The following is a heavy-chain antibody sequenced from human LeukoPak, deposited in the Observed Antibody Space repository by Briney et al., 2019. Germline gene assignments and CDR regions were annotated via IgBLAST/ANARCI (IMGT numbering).Heavy chain of an antibody. CDR1: GYSISSGYY. J-gene: IGHJ2*01. Sequence: KRSETLSLTCAVSGYSISSGYYWGWIRQPPGKGLEWIGSIYHSGSTYYNPSLKSRVTISVDTSKNQFSLKLSSVTAADTAVYYCAREMEDSSPGWWYFDLWGRGTLVTVSS. V-gene: IGHV4-38-2*02. CDR2: IYHSGST. D-gene: IGHD6-13*01. CDR3: AREMEDSSPGWWYFDL.